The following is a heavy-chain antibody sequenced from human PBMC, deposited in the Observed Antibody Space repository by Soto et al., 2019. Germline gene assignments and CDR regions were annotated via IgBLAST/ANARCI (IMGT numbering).Heavy chain of an antibody. Sequence: ASVKVSCKASGYTFTSYAMHWGRQAPGQRLEWMGWINAGNGNTKYSQKFQGRVTITRDTSASTAYMELSSLRSEDTAVYYCARPLYYYDSSGPLDYWGQGTLVTVSS. CDR2: INAGNGNT. J-gene: IGHJ4*02. CDR1: GYTFTSYA. D-gene: IGHD3-22*01. V-gene: IGHV1-3*01. CDR3: ARPLYYYDSSGPLDY.